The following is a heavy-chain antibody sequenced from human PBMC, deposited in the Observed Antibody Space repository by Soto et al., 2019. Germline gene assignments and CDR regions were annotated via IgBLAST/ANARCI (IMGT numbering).Heavy chain of an antibody. J-gene: IGHJ4*02. Sequence: QVQLVESGGGVVQPGRALRLSCAAPRFTFSNYGMHWVRQAPGKGLEWMAVIWHDGSNSYYADSVKGRFTISRDNSKNTLYLQMDSLRVEDTAVYYCSGNFDFWGQGTLVTVSS. V-gene: IGHV3-33*01. CDR1: RFTFSNYG. D-gene: IGHD2-15*01. CDR3: SGNFDF. CDR2: IWHDGSNS.